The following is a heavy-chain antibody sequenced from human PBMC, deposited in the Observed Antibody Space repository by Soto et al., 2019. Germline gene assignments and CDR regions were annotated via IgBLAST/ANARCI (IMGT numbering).Heavy chain of an antibody. CDR3: ARDYYGSGSYYNTGNWFDP. V-gene: IGHV3-11*06. CDR1: GFTFSDYY. D-gene: IGHD3-10*01. CDR2: ISSSSSYT. J-gene: IGHJ5*02. Sequence: PGGSLRLSCAASGFTFSDYYMSWIRQAPGKGLEWVSYISSSSSYTNYADSVKGRFTISRDNAKNSLYLQMNSLRAEDTAVYYCARDYYGSGSYYNTGNWFDPWGQGTLVTVSS.